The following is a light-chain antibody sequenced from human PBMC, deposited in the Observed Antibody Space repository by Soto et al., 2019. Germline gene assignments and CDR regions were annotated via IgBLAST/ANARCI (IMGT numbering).Light chain of an antibody. J-gene: IGLJ2*01. V-gene: IGLV2-14*01. CDR1: SSDVGGYNH. Sequence: QSALTQPASVSGSPGQSITISCTGTSSDVGGYNHVSWYQHSPGKAPKLILFAVRDRPSGVSHRFSGSKSGNTASLTISGLHAEDEADYYCCSYTSLSTVVFGGGTKLTVL. CDR3: CSYTSLSTVV. CDR2: AVR.